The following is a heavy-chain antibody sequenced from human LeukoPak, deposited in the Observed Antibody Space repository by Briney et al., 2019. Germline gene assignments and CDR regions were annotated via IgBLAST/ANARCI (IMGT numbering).Heavy chain of an antibody. CDR1: GFTFSSYG. Sequence: GRSLRLSCAASGFTFSSYGMHWVRQAPGKGLEWVAVISYDGSNKYYADSVKGRFTISRDNSKNTLYLQMNSLRAEDTAVYYCARDHSGGRYYFDFWGQGTLVTVSS. D-gene: IGHD6-19*01. V-gene: IGHV3-30*03. CDR3: ARDHSGGRYYFDF. J-gene: IGHJ4*02. CDR2: ISYDGSNK.